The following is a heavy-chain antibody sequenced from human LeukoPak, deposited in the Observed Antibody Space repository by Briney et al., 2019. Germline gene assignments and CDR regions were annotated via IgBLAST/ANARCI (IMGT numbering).Heavy chain of an antibody. J-gene: IGHJ4*02. V-gene: IGHV3-43D*03. D-gene: IGHD6-13*01. CDR2: ISWDGGST. CDR3: AKNTYSSSWYTSLNYFDY. Sequence: GGSLRLSCAASGFTFDDYAMHWVRQAPGKGLEWVSLISWDGGSTYYADSVKGRFTISRDNSKNSLYLQMNSLRAEDTALYYCAKNTYSSSWYTSLNYFDYWGQGTLATVSS. CDR1: GFTFDDYA.